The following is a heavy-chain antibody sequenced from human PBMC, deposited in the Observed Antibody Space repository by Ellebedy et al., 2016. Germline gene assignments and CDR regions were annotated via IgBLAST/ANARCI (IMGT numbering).Heavy chain of an antibody. Sequence: SETLSLTCTVSGGPISGAPYYWAWIRQPPGGGLEWIGTIYHSGSAHYSPSLMNRVTMSIDPSKTHFSLRLSSVTAADTAVYYCARKETGTMRDNWGQGTLVTVSS. D-gene: IGHD1-1*01. J-gene: IGHJ4*02. CDR1: GGPISGAPYY. CDR2: IYHSGSA. V-gene: IGHV4-39*07. CDR3: ARKETGTMRDN.